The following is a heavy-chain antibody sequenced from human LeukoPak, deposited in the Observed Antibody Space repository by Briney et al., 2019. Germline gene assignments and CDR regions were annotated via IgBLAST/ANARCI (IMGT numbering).Heavy chain of an antibody. D-gene: IGHD6-13*01. Sequence: ASVKVSCKTSGYPFTTWEINWVRQAAGQGLEWMGWVHPNSGNTAYAQKFQGRVTMTRDTSISTAYMEVSGLRSDDTAVYYCARESRIVKQQLNYWGQGTLVTVSS. CDR3: ARESRIVKQQLNY. CDR2: VHPNSGNT. CDR1: GYPFTTWE. V-gene: IGHV1-8*01. J-gene: IGHJ4*02.